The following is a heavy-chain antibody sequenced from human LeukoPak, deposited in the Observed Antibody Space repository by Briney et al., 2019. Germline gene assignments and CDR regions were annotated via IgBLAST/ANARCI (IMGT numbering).Heavy chain of an antibody. D-gene: IGHD3-22*01. V-gene: IGHV1-2*02. J-gene: IGHJ4*02. CDR1: GYTFTGYY. CDR2: INPNSGGT. CDR3: ARTTYYYDSSGYYLDY. Sequence: ASVKVSCKASGYTFTGYYMHWVRQAPGQGLEWMGWINPNSGGTNYAQKFQGRVTMTRDTSISTAYMELSRLRSDDTAVYYCARTTYYYDSSGYYLDYWGQGTLVTVSS.